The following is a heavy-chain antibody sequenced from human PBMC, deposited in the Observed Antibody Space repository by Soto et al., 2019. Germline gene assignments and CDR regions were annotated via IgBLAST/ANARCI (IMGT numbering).Heavy chain of an antibody. CDR1: GFTFSSYS. D-gene: IGHD3-10*01. Sequence: EVQLVESGGGLVQPGGSLSLSCAASGFTFSSYSMNWVRQAPGKGLEWVSYISRSSSTIYYADSVKGRFTISRDNAKNSLYLKMNSRIAEDTAVYYCAGDQATYYYGSGSYQAYDYVAVWGKGTKVTVSS. CDR2: ISRSSSTI. V-gene: IGHV3-48*01. CDR3: AGDQATYYYGSGSYQAYDYVAV. J-gene: IGHJ6*03.